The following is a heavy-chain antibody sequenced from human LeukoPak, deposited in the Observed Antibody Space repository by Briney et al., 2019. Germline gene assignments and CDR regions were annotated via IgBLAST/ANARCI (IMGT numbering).Heavy chain of an antibody. CDR1: GFTVSSNY. V-gene: IGHV3-66*01. CDR3: ARGAYYYDSSGYWPPFDY. Sequence: GGSLRLSCAASGFTVSSNYMSWVRQAPGKGLEWVSVIYSGGSTYYADSVKGRFTISRDNSKNTLYLQMSSLRAEDTAVYYCARGAYYYDSSGYWPPFDYWGQGTLVTVSS. J-gene: IGHJ4*02. D-gene: IGHD3-22*01. CDR2: IYSGGST.